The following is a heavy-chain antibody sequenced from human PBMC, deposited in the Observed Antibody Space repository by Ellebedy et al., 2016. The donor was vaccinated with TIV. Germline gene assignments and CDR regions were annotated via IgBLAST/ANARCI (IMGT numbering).Heavy chain of an antibody. Sequence: SETLSLTCAVYGGSFSGYYWSWIRQPPGKGLEWIGEINHSGSTNYNPSLKSRVTISVDTSKNQFSLKLSSVTAADTAVYYCARDIGSGWYYYWGQGTLVTVSS. D-gene: IGHD6-19*01. J-gene: IGHJ4*02. CDR2: INHSGST. V-gene: IGHV4-34*01. CDR1: GGSFSGYY. CDR3: ARDIGSGWYYY.